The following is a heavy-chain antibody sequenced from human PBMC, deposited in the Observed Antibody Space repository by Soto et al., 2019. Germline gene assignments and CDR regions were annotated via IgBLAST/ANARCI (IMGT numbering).Heavy chain of an antibody. CDR1: GFTFSSYG. CDR3: AREYSSSSGFDY. CDR2: IWYDGSNK. V-gene: IGHV3-33*01. J-gene: IGHJ4*02. D-gene: IGHD6-6*01. Sequence: PVGSLRLSCAASGFTFSSYGMHWVRQAPGKGLEWVAVIWYDGSNKYYADSVKGRFTISRDNSKNTLYLQMNSLRAEDTAVYYCAREYSSSSGFDYWGQGTLVTVSS.